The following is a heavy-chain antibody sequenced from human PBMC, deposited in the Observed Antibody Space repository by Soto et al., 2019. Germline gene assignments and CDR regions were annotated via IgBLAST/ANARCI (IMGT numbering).Heavy chain of an antibody. Sequence: EVQLVESGGGLVQPGGSLRLSCAASGFTFSDHYMDWVRQAPGKGLEWVGRSKNKADSYTTEYAASVKVRFTSSRDGSTNSLFLQMNSLKTEDPAVYYCTVWGSGNDFGAAWGQGILVTVSS. CDR1: GFTFSDHY. CDR2: SKNKADSYTT. CDR3: TVWGSGNDFGAA. D-gene: IGHD3-10*01. J-gene: IGHJ4*02. V-gene: IGHV3-72*01.